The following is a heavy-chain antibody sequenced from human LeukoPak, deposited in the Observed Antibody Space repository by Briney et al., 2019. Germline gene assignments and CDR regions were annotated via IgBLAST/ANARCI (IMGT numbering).Heavy chain of an antibody. CDR1: GGSISSGGYY. CDR2: IYYSGST. CDR3: ARLGRPYYYGSGSYWTPYYFDY. Sequence: SETLSLTCTVSGGSISSGGYYWSWIRQHPGTGLEWIGYIYYSGSTYYSPSLKSRVTISVDTSKNQFSLKLSSVTAADTAVYYCARLGRPYYYGSGSYWTPYYFDYWGQGTLVTVSS. V-gene: IGHV4-31*03. D-gene: IGHD3-10*01. J-gene: IGHJ4*02.